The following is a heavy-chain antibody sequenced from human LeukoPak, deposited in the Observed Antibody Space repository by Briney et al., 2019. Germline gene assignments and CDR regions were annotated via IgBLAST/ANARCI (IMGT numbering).Heavy chain of an antibody. CDR1: GYTFTSYD. CDR2: MKPNSGNT. V-gene: IGHV1-8*01. D-gene: IGHD3-9*01. Sequence: GASVKVSCKASGYTFTSYDINWVRQDTGQPLEWMGWMKPNSGNTGYAQKFQGRVTMTRNTSISTAYMELSRLRSEDTAVYYCARTYYDILTGGRGPYYYYGIDVWGQGTTVTVSS. CDR3: ARTYYDILTGGRGPYYYYGIDV. J-gene: IGHJ6*02.